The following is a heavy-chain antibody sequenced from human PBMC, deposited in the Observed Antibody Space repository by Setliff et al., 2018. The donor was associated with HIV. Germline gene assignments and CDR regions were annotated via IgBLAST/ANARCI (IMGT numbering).Heavy chain of an antibody. D-gene: IGHD5-12*01. V-gene: IGHV4-59*12. J-gene: IGHJ4*02. Sequence: SETLSLTCTVSSDSIRFYYWTWIRQPPGKGLEWIGNIYYTGSTNYNPSLKSRITISIDTSKNQFFLKLRSVTAADTAVYFCARASSGYESRGLFDYWGQGMLVTVSS. CDR1: SDSIRFYY. CDR3: ARASSGYESRGLFDY. CDR2: IYYTGST.